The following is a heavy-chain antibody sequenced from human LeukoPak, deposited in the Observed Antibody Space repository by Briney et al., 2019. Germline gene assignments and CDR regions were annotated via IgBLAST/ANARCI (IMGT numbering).Heavy chain of an antibody. CDR3: ARGYMTTIIEWFDP. CDR2: INPNNGNT. J-gene: IGHJ5*02. Sequence: ASVKVSCKASGGTFSSYAISWVRQAPGQGLEWMGWINPNNGNTKYAQNLQGRVTMTTDTSTSTAYMELRSLRSDDTAVYYCARGYMTTIIEWFDPWGQGTLVTVSS. V-gene: IGHV1-18*01. D-gene: IGHD4-17*01. CDR1: GGTFSSYA.